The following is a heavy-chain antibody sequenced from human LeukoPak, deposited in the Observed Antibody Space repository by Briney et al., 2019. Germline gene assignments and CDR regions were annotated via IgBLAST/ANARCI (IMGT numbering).Heavy chain of an antibody. CDR1: GYTFTGYY. D-gene: IGHD2-15*01. CDR2: INPNSGGT. J-gene: IGHJ6*02. V-gene: IGHV1-2*02. CDR3: ARGHLAGSCYFFPSSCCYGMDV. Sequence: GASVKISCKASGYTFTGYYMHWVRQAPGQGLEWMGWINPNSGGTNYAQKFQGRVTMTRDTSISTAYMALSRLRSDDTAVYYCARGHLAGSCYFFPSSCCYGMDVWGQGTTVTVSS.